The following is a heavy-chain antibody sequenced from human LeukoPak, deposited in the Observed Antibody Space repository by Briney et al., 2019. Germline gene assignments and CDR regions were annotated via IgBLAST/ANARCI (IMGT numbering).Heavy chain of an antibody. J-gene: IGHJ4*02. D-gene: IGHD6-19*01. CDR3: AKVGGAVAVPL. CDR2: ISYDGSNK. V-gene: IGHV3-30*18. Sequence: PGGSLRLSCAASGFTFSSYGMHWGRQAPGKVLEGVAVISYDGSNKYYADSVKGRFTISRDNSKNTLYLQMNSLRAEDTAVYYCAKVGGAVAVPLWGQGTLVTVSS. CDR1: GFTFSSYG.